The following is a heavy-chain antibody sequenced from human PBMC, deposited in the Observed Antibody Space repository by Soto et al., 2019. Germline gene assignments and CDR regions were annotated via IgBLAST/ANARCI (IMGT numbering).Heavy chain of an antibody. CDR3: ASGDYDTDAFDI. J-gene: IGHJ3*02. V-gene: IGHV1-69*15. CDR2: IITIFGKT. Sequence: QVQLVQSGTEVKKPGSSVKVSCKASGVTFSNYAIIWVRQAPGHGLEWMGRIITIFGKTNYAQKLQGRVTRTADESKSTAYMELSSLRYEDTAVYYCASGDYDTDAFDIWGQGTMITVSS. CDR1: GVTFSNYA. D-gene: IGHD3-16*01.